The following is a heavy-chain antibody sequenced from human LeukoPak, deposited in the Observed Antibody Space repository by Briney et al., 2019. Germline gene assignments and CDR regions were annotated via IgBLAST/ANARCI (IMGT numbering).Heavy chain of an antibody. V-gene: IGHV4-39*07. Sequence: SETLSLTCTVSGGSISSSSYYWGWIRQPPGKGLEWIGSIYYSGSTNYNPSLKSRVTISVDTSKNQFSLKLSSVTAADTAVYYCARLQVLAPWITLYDSSLYFDYWGQGTLVTVSS. CDR3: ARLQVLAPWITLYDSSLYFDY. CDR2: IYYSGST. D-gene: IGHD3-22*01. CDR1: GGSISSSSYY. J-gene: IGHJ4*02.